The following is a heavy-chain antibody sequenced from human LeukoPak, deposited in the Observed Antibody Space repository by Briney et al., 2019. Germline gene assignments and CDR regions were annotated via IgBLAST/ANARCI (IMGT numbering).Heavy chain of an antibody. CDR2: INTDGSSR. J-gene: IGHJ4*02. Sequence: GGSLRLSCAASGFTFSSYWMHRVRQVPGKGLVWVSGINTDGSSRSYADSVKGRFTISRDNAKNTLYLQMNSLRAEDTAVYYCARDHSSWEVPSDYWGQGTLVTVSS. D-gene: IGHD6-13*01. CDR3: ARDHSSWEVPSDY. V-gene: IGHV3-74*01. CDR1: GFTFSSYW.